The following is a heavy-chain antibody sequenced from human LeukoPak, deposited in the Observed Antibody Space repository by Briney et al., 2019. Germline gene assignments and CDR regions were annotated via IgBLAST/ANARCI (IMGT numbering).Heavy chain of an antibody. CDR3: ARPYYYDSSGYYLDF. J-gene: IGHJ4*02. CDR2: ISYDGSNK. V-gene: IGHV3-30*04. Sequence: PGGSLRLSCAASGFAFISYSMLWVRQPPGKGLEWVAVISYDGSNKYYADSVKGRLTISRDNSKNTLYLQMNSLRAEDTAVYYCARPYYYDSSGYYLDFWGQGALVTVSS. CDR1: GFAFISYS. D-gene: IGHD3-22*01.